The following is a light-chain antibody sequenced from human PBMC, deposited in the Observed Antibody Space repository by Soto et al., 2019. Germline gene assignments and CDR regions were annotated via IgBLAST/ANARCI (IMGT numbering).Light chain of an antibody. Sequence: VLTQSPSTLSLSSGKRATLSFRASQSLSSIYLAWYQQKPGQAPRLLMYGTSNRATGIPDRFSGSGSGTDFTLTISRLEPEDFAVYYCQQYGSSPTFGQGTRLEIK. CDR2: GTS. V-gene: IGKV3-20*01. CDR1: QSLSSIY. CDR3: QQYGSSPT. J-gene: IGKJ5*01.